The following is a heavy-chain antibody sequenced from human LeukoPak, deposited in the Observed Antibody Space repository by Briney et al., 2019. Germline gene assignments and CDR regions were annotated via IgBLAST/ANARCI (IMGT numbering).Heavy chain of an antibody. CDR2: ISNSGST. J-gene: IGHJ4*02. Sequence: SETLSLTCILSGGSISSQYWSWVRQPPGKGLEWIGYISNSGSTNYNPSLESRVTLAVDTSKNQFSLKLSSVTAADTAVYFCARRVGDQQMSPVYFDNWGQGILVTVSS. D-gene: IGHD3-16*01. CDR1: GGSISSQY. V-gene: IGHV4-59*08. CDR3: ARRVGDQQMSPVYFDN.